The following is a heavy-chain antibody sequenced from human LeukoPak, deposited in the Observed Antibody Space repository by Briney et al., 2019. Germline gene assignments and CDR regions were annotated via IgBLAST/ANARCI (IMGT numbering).Heavy chain of an antibody. Sequence: GGSLRLSCAASGFAFSDYYMSWIRQAPGKGLEWVSYISSSGSTIYYADSVKGRFTISRDNAKDSLYLQMNSLRAEDTAVYYRARDSSYYGSGSYLGYWGQGTLVTVSS. CDR3: ARDSSYYGSGSYLGY. J-gene: IGHJ4*02. V-gene: IGHV3-11*01. CDR1: GFAFSDYY. CDR2: ISSSGSTI. D-gene: IGHD3-10*01.